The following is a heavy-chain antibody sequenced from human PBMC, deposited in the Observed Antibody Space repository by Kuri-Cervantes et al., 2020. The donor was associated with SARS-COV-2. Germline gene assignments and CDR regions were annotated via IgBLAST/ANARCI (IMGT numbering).Heavy chain of an antibody. V-gene: IGHV3-21*01. D-gene: IGHD2-2*01. J-gene: IGHJ3*02. CDR1: GFTFSSYS. Sequence: GESLKISCAASGFTFSSYSMNWVRQAPGKGLEWVSSISSSSYIYYADSVKGRFTISRDNAKNSLYLQMNSLRAEDTAVYYCAVGYCSSTSCYGSAFDIWGQGTMVTVSS. CDR2: ISSSSYI. CDR3: AVGYCSSTSCYGSAFDI.